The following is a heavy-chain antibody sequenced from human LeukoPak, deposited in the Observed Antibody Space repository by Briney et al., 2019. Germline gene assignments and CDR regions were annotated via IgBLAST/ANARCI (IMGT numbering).Heavy chain of an antibody. CDR2: TYYRSKWYN. V-gene: IGHV6-1*01. D-gene: IGHD2-8*01. J-gene: IGHJ4*02. CDR3: ARVGDCTNGVCLYYFDY. CDR1: GDSVSSNSAA. Sequence: QTLSLTCAISGDSVSSNSAAWNWIRQSPSRGLEWLGRTYYRSKWYNDYAVSVKSRITINPDTSKNQFSLQLNSVTPEDTAVYYCARVGDCTNGVCLYYFDYWGQGTLVTVSS.